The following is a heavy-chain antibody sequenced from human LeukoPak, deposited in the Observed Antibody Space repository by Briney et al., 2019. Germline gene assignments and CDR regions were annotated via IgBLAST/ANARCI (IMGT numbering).Heavy chain of an antibody. CDR3: ARGGGSWTPVDY. Sequence: PSETLSLTCTVSGYSISSGYYWGWIRQPPGKGLEWIGSIYHSGSTYYNPSLKSRVTISVDTSKNQFSLKLSSVTAADTAVYYCARGGGSWTPVDYWGQGTLVTVSS. CDR1: GYSISSGYY. D-gene: IGHD2-15*01. CDR2: IYHSGST. V-gene: IGHV4-38-2*02. J-gene: IGHJ4*02.